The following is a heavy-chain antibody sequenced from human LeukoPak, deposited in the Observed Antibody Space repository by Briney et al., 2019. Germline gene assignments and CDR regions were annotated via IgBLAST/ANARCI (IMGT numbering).Heavy chain of an antibody. CDR1: GFLFSSYG. CDR3: AKGPMGRGFDY. V-gene: IGHV3-30*02. Sequence: GGSLRLSCAASGFLFSSYGMHWVRQAPGRGLEWVAFIHYDGSNKYYADSVQGQFTISRDNFKNTVYLQMNSLRGEDTAVYYCAKGPMGRGFDYWGQGTLVTVSS. D-gene: IGHD3-10*01. J-gene: IGHJ4*02. CDR2: IHYDGSNK.